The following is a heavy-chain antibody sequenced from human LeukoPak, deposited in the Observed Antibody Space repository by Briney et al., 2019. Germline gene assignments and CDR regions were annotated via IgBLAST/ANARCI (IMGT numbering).Heavy chain of an antibody. CDR1: GYTFTGYY. Sequence: ASVKVSCKASGYTFTGYYMHWVRQAPGQGLEWMGWINPNSGGTIYAQKFQGRVTMTEDTSTDTAYMELSSLRSEDTAVYYCATPVGDYYDSSGYYREYFQHWGQGTLVTVSS. D-gene: IGHD3-22*01. V-gene: IGHV1-2*02. CDR3: ATPVGDYYDSSGYYREYFQH. J-gene: IGHJ1*01. CDR2: INPNSGGT.